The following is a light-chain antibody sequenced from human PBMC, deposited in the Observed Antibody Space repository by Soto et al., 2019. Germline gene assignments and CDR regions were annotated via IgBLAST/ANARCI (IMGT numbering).Light chain of an antibody. J-gene: IGKJ3*01. CDR3: QQYNNWPFT. CDR2: GVS. CDR1: QSISSN. Sequence: EIVMTQSPATLSVSPGERATLSCRASQSISSNLAWYQQKPGQAPRLLIYGVSTRATGIPATFSGSGSGTEFTLTISSLQSEDFAVYYRQQYNNWPFTFGPGTKVDIK. V-gene: IGKV3-15*01.